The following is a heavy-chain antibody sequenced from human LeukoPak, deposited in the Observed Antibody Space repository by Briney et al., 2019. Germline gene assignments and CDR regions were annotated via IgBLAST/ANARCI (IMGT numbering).Heavy chain of an antibody. V-gene: IGHV3-23*03. CDR2: IHNDDATT. CDR3: AKGKGGYYFNYCFDY. Sequence: GGSLRLSCAASGFAFSGYAMIWVRQAPGKGLERVSIIHNDDATTYYADSVKGRFTVSRDNSKNTLYLEMNSLRAEDTAVYYCAKGKGGYYFNYCFDYWGQGTPVTVSS. D-gene: IGHD3-22*01. CDR1: GFAFSGYA. J-gene: IGHJ4*02.